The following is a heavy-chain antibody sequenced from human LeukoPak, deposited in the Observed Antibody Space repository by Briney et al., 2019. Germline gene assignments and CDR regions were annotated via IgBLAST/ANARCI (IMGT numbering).Heavy chain of an antibody. V-gene: IGHV4-39*07. CDR3: ARRGTSGWLRGAIDY. J-gene: IGHJ4*02. D-gene: IGHD6-19*01. Sequence: SETLSLTCNVSGGSISSSSYYWGWIRQPPGKGLEWIVSIYYSGSTYYNPSLKSRVTISVDTSKNQFSLKLSSVTAADTAVYYCARRGTSGWLRGAIDYWGQGTLVTVS. CDR2: IYYSGST. CDR1: GGSISSSSYY.